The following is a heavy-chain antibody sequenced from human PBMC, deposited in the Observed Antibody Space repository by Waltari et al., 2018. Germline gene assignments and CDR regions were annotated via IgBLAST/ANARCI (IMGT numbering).Heavy chain of an antibody. CDR2: STDGGAYL. Sequence: EVQLVESGGGRVKPGGSLRLSCAAPGFSIPTFGLSWARQAQGKGLEWVSSSTDGGAYLYYADSVRGRFTVSIDNAKNSLHLQMNNLRAEDTAVYYCARALTTPNDFWGQGTLVTVSS. J-gene: IGHJ4*02. V-gene: IGHV3-21*03. CDR1: GFSIPTFG. CDR3: ARALTTPNDF. D-gene: IGHD4-17*01.